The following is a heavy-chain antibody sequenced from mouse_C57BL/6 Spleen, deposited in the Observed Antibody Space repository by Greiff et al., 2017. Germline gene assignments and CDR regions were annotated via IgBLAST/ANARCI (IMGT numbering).Heavy chain of an antibody. V-gene: IGHV1-54*01. CDR1: GYAFTNYL. D-gene: IGHD2-10*01. Sequence: QVQLQQSGAELVRPGTSVKVSCKASGYAFTNYLIEWVKQRPGQGLEWIGVINPETGGTAYNQKFKGKAILTADKSSSTAYMELRSLTSEDSAVYDCTRERGLPLDYWGQGTTLTVSS. CDR3: TRERGLPLDY. CDR2: INPETGGT. J-gene: IGHJ2*01.